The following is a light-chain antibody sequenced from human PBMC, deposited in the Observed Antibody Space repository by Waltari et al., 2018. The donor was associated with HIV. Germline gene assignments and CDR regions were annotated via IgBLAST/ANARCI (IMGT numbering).Light chain of an antibody. J-gene: IGLJ2*01. Sequence: QSALTQPRSVSGSPGQSVTISCPGTRRDVGGYNYVSWYKQHPGKAPKLMIDDVNKRPSGVPDRFSGSKSGNTASLTISGLQSEDEADYYCCSYAGISTFVVFGGGTKLTVL. V-gene: IGLV2-11*01. CDR1: RRDVGGYNY. CDR3: CSYAGISTFVV. CDR2: DVN.